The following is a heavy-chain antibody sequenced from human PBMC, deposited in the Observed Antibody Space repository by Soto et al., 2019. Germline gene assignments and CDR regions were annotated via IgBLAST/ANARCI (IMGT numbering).Heavy chain of an antibody. V-gene: IGHV4-4*02. CDR2: IYHSGST. D-gene: IGHD1-26*01. CDR1: GGSISSSNW. Sequence: SETVSLTCAVSGGSISSSNWWSWVRQPPGKGLEWIGEIYHSGSTNYNPSLKSRVTISVDKSKNQFSLKLSSVTAADTAVYYCARVGATPRNWFDPWGQGTLVTVSS. CDR3: ARVGATPRNWFDP. J-gene: IGHJ5*02.